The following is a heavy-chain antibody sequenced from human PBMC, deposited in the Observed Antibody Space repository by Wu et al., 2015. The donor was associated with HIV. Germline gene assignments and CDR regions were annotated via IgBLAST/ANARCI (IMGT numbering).Heavy chain of an antibody. Sequence: QVQLVQSGAEVKKPGASMKVSCKSSGYTFAAYYIHWIRRAPGQGLEWMGWMNPNSGGTHYAQKFQGRVTMTRDTSTTTAYLELTSLTSDDTAVYFCANLLRRAYDSGSQQQIVFDPWGQGTLISVSS. J-gene: IGHJ5*02. CDR1: GYTFAAYY. CDR2: MNPNSGGT. V-gene: IGHV1-2*02. CDR3: ANLLRRAYDSGSQQQIVFDP. D-gene: IGHD3-10*01.